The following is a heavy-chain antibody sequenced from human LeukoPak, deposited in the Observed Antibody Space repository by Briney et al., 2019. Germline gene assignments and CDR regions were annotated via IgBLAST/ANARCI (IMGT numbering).Heavy chain of an antibody. J-gene: IGHJ4*02. CDR1: GFTFSGYS. D-gene: IGHD3-22*01. V-gene: IGHV3-21*01. CDR3: ARDALPDYDSGGYLRPPKYDFDY. Sequence: AGGSLRLSCAASGFTFSGYSMSWVRQAPGKGLEWVSSITSRSNHIDYADSVKGRFTISRDNAKNSLYLQMNSLRAEDTAVYYCARDALPDYDSGGYLRPPKYDFDYWGQGTLVTVPS. CDR2: ITSRSNHI.